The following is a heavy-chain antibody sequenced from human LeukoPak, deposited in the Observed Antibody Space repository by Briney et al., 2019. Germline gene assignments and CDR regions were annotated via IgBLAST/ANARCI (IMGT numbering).Heavy chain of an antibody. D-gene: IGHD3-22*01. V-gene: IGHV3-20*04. Sequence: PGGSLRLSCAASGFTFDDYGMSWVRQAPGKGLEWVSGINWNGGSTGYADSVKGRFTISRDNSKNTLYLQLNSLRAEDTAVYYCARDPKYYDTSGYYLGYWGQGTLVTVSS. CDR3: ARDPKYYDTSGYYLGY. CDR2: INWNGGST. J-gene: IGHJ4*02. CDR1: GFTFDDYG.